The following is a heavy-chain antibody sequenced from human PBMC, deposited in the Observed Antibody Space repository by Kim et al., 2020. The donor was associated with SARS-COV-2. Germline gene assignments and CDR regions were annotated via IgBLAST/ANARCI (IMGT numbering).Heavy chain of an antibody. CDR3: ARDPDGSNWFDP. V-gene: IGHV4-31*02. J-gene: IGHJ5*02. D-gene: IGHD3-10*01. Sequence: YSNPSLKSRVTISVDTSKNQFSLKLSSVTVADTAVYYCARDPDGSNWFDPWGQGTLVTVSS.